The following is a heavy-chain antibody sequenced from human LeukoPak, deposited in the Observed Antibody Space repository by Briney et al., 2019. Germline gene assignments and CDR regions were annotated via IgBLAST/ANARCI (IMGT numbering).Heavy chain of an antibody. CDR1: GFTFSSYA. J-gene: IGHJ6*02. CDR3: ARTSRLAYCGGDCYALYYYGMDV. CDR2: ISSNGGST. V-gene: IGHV3-64*01. D-gene: IGHD2-21*02. Sequence: SGGSLRLSCAASGFTFSSYAMHWVRQAPGKGLEYVSAISSNGGSTYYANSVKGRFTISRDNSKNTLYLQMGSLRAEDMAVYYCARTSRLAYCGGDCYALYYYGMDVRGQGTTVTVSS.